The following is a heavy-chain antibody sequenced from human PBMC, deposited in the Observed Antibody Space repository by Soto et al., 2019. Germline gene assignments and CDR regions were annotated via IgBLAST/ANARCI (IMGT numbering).Heavy chain of an antibody. Sequence: QVQLQESGPGLVKPSQTLSLTCTVSGGSISSGGYYWSWIRQHPGKGLEWIGYIYYSGSTYYNPSLNSRVNILVDTSKNQFSLKLSSVTAADTAVYYCAGGIAVAGSLALREERYYYYGMDVWGQGTTVTVSS. D-gene: IGHD6-19*01. CDR1: GGSISSGGYY. J-gene: IGHJ6*02. V-gene: IGHV4-31*03. CDR2: IYYSGST. CDR3: AGGIAVAGSLALREERYYYYGMDV.